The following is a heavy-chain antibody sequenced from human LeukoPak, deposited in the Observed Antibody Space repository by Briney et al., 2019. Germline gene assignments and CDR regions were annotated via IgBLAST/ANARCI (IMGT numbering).Heavy chain of an antibody. D-gene: IGHD3-3*01. CDR2: IYYSGST. Sequence: SETLSLTCTVSGGSLNSYYWAWIRQPPGKGLEWIAYIYYSGSTSYNPSLRSRVTISVDTSNNQFSLKLNSVTAADTAVYYCAKNGQSGFSFDPWGQGSLVTVSS. CDR1: GGSLNSYY. V-gene: IGHV4-59*12. J-gene: IGHJ5*02. CDR3: AKNGQSGFSFDP.